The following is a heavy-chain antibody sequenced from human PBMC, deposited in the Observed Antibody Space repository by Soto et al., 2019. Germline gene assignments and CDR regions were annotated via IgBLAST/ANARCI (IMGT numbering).Heavy chain of an antibody. Sequence: SETLSLTCTAYGESFNGYYWSWIRQPPGKGLEWIGEIHHSGSTNYNPSLKSRVTFSIDTSKRQFSLKVRSVTAADTAVYYCARGKRGSSWYRGEEKYYYYGMDVWGQGTPVTSP. CDR3: ARGKRGSSWYRGEEKYYYYGMDV. D-gene: IGHD6-13*01. CDR1: GESFNGYY. V-gene: IGHV4-34*01. CDR2: IHHSGST. J-gene: IGHJ6*02.